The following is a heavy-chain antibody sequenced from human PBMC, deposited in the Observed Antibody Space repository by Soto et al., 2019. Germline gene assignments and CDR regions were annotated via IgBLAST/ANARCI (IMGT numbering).Heavy chain of an antibody. CDR2: ISGSGGST. CDR1: GFTFSSYA. V-gene: IGHV3-23*01. J-gene: IGHJ5*02. D-gene: IGHD6-25*01. CDR3: AKDRRNRQRLPNECWFVP. Sequence: EVQLLESGGGLVQPGGSLRLSCAASGFTFSSYAMSWVRQAPGKGLEWVSAISGSGGSTYYAYSVKGRFTISRDNSKNTLYLQMNSMRAEDTAVYYCAKDRRNRQRLPNECWFVPCGQGTLVTVSS.